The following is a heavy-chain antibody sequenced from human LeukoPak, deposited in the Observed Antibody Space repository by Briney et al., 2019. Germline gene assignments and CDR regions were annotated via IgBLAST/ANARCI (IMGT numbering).Heavy chain of an antibody. D-gene: IGHD2-2*01. V-gene: IGHV3-7*01. Sequence: GGSLRLSCAASGFTFSSCSMNWVRQAPGKGLEWVANIKQDGSEKYYVDSVKGRFTISRDNAKNSLYLQMNSLRAEDTAVYYCASYGLGYCSSTSCYRFDYWGQGTLVTASS. CDR2: IKQDGSEK. CDR1: GFTFSSCS. J-gene: IGHJ4*02. CDR3: ASYGLGYCSSTSCYRFDY.